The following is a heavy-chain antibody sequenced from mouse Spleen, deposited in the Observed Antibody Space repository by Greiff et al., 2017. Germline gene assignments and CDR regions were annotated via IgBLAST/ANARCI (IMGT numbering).Heavy chain of an antibody. CDR2: IYPGDGDT. CDR3: ARRSYGNYAMDY. D-gene: IGHD2-1*01. Sequence: QVQLQQSGPELVKPGASVKISCKASGYAFSSSWMNWVKQRPGKGLEWIGRIYPGDGDTNYNGKFKGKATLTADKSSSTAYMQLSSLTSEDSAVYFCARRSYGNYAMDYWGQGTSVTVSS. CDR1: GYAFSSSW. J-gene: IGHJ4*01. V-gene: IGHV1-82*01.